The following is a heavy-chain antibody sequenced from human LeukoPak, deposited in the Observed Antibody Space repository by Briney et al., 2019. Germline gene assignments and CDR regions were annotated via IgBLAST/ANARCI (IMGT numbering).Heavy chain of an antibody. Sequence: GGSLRLSCEASGFTFSSYEMNWVRQAPGKGLEWISYISSGGMTIYYADSVRGRFTVSRDNTKNSLFLQMNSLRAEDTAVYFCARDDYDIVTGYYSMYSYGVDVWGQGTAVAVSS. V-gene: IGHV3-48*03. CDR1: GFTFSSYE. CDR2: ISSGGMTI. CDR3: ARDDYDIVTGYYSMYSYGVDV. J-gene: IGHJ6*02. D-gene: IGHD3-9*01.